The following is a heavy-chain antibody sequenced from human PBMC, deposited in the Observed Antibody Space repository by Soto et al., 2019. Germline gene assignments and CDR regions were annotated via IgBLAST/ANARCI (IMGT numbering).Heavy chain of an antibody. J-gene: IGHJ5*02. CDR3: GRVLGYGDVVDT. CDR1: GFMFSNYW. CDR2: IKEDGSAK. D-gene: IGHD4-17*01. V-gene: IGHV3-7*03. Sequence: EVYLVESGGGLVQPGGSLRLSCEASGFMFSNYWMNWVRQAPGKGLQWVANIKEDGSAKSYVDSVKGRFTISRDNAKKSLYLQMNSLRVEDTAVYYCGRVLGYGDVVDTWGQGTLVIVSS.